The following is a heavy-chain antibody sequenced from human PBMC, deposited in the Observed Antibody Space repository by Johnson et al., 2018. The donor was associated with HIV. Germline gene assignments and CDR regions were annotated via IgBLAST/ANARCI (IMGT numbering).Heavy chain of an antibody. CDR1: GFTFDDYA. J-gene: IGHJ3*02. V-gene: IGHV3-43D*03. Sequence: QLVESGGGLIQPGGSLRLSCAASGFTFDDYAMHWVRQAPGKGLEWVSLISWDGGSTYYADSVKGRFTISRDNSKNSLYLQMNSLRAEDTALYYCAKDSKWLRSEGVGAFDIWGQGTMVTVSS. D-gene: IGHD5-12*01. CDR2: ISWDGGST. CDR3: AKDSKWLRSEGVGAFDI.